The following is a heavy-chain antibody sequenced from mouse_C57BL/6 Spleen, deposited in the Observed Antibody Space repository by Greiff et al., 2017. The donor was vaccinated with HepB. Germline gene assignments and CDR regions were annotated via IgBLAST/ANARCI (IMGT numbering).Heavy chain of an antibody. D-gene: IGHD1-1*01. CDR3: AKRALYGSSYDAMDY. J-gene: IGHJ4*01. CDR2: IDPNSGGT. V-gene: IGHV1-72*01. Sequence: QVQLQQSGAELVKPGASVKLSCKASGYTFTSYWMHWVKQRPGRGLEWIGRIDPNSGGTKYNEKFKSKAKLTVDKPSSTAYMQLSSLTSEDSAVYYCAKRALYGSSYDAMDYWGQGTSVTVSS. CDR1: GYTFTSYW.